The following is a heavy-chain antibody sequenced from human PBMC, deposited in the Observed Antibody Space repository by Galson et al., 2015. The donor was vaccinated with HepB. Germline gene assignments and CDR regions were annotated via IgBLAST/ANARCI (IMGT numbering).Heavy chain of an antibody. V-gene: IGHV3-33*06. Sequence: PRLPCPAAGLAFGSYGIHCVRRAPGKGLEWVAVIWHDGSNKYYADPVKGRSTISRDNSKNTLYLQMNSLRAEDTAVYYCAKDQGPGDYVGYFDYWGQGTLVTVSS. D-gene: IGHD4-17*01. CDR2: IWHDGSNK. CDR1: GLAFGSYG. CDR3: AKDQGPGDYVGYFDY. J-gene: IGHJ4*02.